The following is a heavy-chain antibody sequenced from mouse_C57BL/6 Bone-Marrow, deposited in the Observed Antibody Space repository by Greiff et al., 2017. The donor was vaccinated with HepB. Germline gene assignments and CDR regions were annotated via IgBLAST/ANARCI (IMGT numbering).Heavy chain of an antibody. CDR3: NLRGYAMDY. CDR2: IRLKSDNYAT. V-gene: IGHV6-3*01. J-gene: IGHJ4*01. CDR1: GFTFSNYW. D-gene: IGHD1-1*01. Sequence: EVQGVESGGGLVQPGGSMKLSCVASGFTFSNYWMNWVRQSPEKGLEWVAQIRLKSDNYATHYAESVKGRFTISRDDSKSSVYLQMNNLRAEDTGIYYCNLRGYAMDYWGQGTSVTVSS.